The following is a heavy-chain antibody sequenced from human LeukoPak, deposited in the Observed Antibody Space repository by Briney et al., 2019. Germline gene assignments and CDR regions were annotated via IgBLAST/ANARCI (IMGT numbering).Heavy chain of an antibody. Sequence: SETLSLTCTVSGGSISSYYWSWIRQPPGKGLEWIGYIYYSGSTNYNPSLKSRVAISVDTSKNQFSLKLSSVAAADTAVYYCARVTRSGSYYYYYGMDVWGQGTTVTVSS. V-gene: IGHV4-59*01. CDR2: IYYSGST. D-gene: IGHD1-26*01. CDR1: GGSISSYY. CDR3: ARVTRSGSYYYYYGMDV. J-gene: IGHJ6*02.